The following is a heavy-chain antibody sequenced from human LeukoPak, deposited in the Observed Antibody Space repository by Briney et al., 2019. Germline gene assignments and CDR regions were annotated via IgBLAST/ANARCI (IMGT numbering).Heavy chain of an antibody. CDR3: ARARTYGSGSYRNDP. CDR2: INHSGST. V-gene: IGHV4-34*01. CDR1: GGSFSGYY. D-gene: IGHD3-10*01. Sequence: SETLSLTCAVYGGSFSGYYWSWIRQPPGKGLEWIGEINHSGSTNYNPSLKSRVTISVDTSKNQFSLKLSSVTAADTAVYYCARARTYGSGSYRNDPWGQGTLVTVSS. J-gene: IGHJ5*02.